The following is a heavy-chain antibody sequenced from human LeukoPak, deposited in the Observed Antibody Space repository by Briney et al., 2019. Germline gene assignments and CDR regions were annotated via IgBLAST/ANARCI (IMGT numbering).Heavy chain of an antibody. CDR1: GASISSSYW. D-gene: IGHD2-15*01. V-gene: IGHV4-4*02. J-gene: IGHJ4*02. CDR2: IHHSGST. Sequence: SGTLSLTCAVSGASISSSYWWSWVRQPPGKGLEWIGEIHHSGSTKYNPSLKSRVTISVDKSKNRFSLKLSSVTAADTAVYYCAPSPCSGDSCYRFDFWGQGTQVTVSS. CDR3: APSPCSGDSCYRFDF.